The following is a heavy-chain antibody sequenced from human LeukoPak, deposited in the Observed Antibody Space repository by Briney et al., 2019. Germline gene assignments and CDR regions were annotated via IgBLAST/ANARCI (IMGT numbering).Heavy chain of an antibody. CDR1: GYTFTSYD. D-gene: IGHD3-3*01. J-gene: IGHJ6*04. CDR2: FIPILGTA. V-gene: IGHV1-69*10. CDR3: AAIPVFGVVLHQEPV. Sequence: EASVKVSCKASGYTFTSYDINWVRQAPGQGLEWMGVFIPILGTANSTQKFHDRLTITADMSTNTAYMELSSLRSEDTAVYFCAAIPVFGVVLHQEPVWGKGTTVTVSS.